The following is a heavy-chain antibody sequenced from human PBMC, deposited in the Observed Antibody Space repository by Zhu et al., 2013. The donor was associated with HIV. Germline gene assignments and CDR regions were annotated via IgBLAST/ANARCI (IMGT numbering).Heavy chain of an antibody. D-gene: IGHD2-2*01. CDR3: ARDQGDCSSTSCYADYYYGMDV. CDR1: GYTFTGYY. V-gene: IGHV1-2*02. J-gene: IGHJ6*02. Sequence: QVQLVQSGAEVKKPGASVKVSCKASGYTFTGYYMHWVRQAPGQGLEWMGWINPNSGGTNYAQKFQGRVTMTRDTSISTAYMELSRLRSDDMAVYYCARDQGDCSSTSCYADYYYGMDVWGQGTTVTVSS. CDR2: INPNSGGT.